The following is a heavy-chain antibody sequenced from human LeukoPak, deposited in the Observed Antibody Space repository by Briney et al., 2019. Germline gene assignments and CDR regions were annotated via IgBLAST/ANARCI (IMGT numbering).Heavy chain of an antibody. CDR3: AKGSGWLNYYYMDV. CDR2: ISGSGGST. D-gene: IGHD6-19*01. CDR1: GFTFSSYA. V-gene: IGHV3-23*01. J-gene: IGHJ6*03. Sequence: GGSQRLSCAASGFTFSSYAMSWVRQAPGKGLEWVSAISGSGGSTYYADSVKGRFTISRDNSKNTLYLQMNSLRAEDTAVYYCAKGSGWLNYYYMDVWGKGTTVTVSS.